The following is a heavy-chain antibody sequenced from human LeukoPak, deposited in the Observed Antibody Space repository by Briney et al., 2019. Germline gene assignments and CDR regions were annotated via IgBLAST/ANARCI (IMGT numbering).Heavy chain of an antibody. V-gene: IGHV3-48*01. CDR2: ISSSSSTI. D-gene: IGHD6-13*01. J-gene: IGHJ4*02. Sequence: PGGSLRLSCAASGFTFSSYSMNWVRQAPGKGLEWVSYISSSSSTIYYADSVKGRFTISRDNAKNSLYLQMNSLRAEDTAVYYCARDGSAAAAETDYWGQGTLVTVSS. CDR3: ARDGSAAAAETDY. CDR1: GFTFSSYS.